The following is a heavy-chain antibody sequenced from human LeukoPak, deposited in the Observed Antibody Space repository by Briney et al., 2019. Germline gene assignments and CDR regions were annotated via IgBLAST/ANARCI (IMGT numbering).Heavy chain of an antibody. V-gene: IGHV4-31*03. J-gene: IGHJ4*02. D-gene: IGHD5-12*01. CDR3: ARGGLSETYFDY. CDR1: GGSISSGGYY. CDR2: IYYSGST. Sequence: SQTLSLTCTVSGGSISSGGYYWSWIRQHPGKGLEWIGYIYYSGSTYYNPSLKSRVTISVDTSKNQFSLKLSSVTAADTAVYYCARGGLSETYFDYWGQGTLVTVSS.